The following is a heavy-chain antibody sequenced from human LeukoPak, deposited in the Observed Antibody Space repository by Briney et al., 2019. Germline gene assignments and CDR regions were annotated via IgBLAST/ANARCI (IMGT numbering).Heavy chain of an antibody. CDR2: IYPGDSDT. Sequence: GESLKISCKGSGYSLTSYWIGWVRQMPGKGLEWMGIIYPGDSDTRYSPSFQGQVTISADKSISTAYLQWSSLKASDTAMYYCARIESGYYAADSFDYWGQGALVTVSS. J-gene: IGHJ4*02. V-gene: IGHV5-51*01. CDR1: GYSLTSYW. CDR3: ARIESGYYAADSFDY. D-gene: IGHD3-3*01.